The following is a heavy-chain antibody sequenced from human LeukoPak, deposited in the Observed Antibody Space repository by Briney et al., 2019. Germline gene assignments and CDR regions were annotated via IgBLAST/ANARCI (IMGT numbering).Heavy chain of an antibody. D-gene: IGHD1-26*01. CDR2: INHSGST. V-gene: IGHV4-34*01. Sequence: SETLSLTCAVYGGSFSGYYWSWIRQPPGKGLEWIGEINHSGSTNYNPSLKSRVTISVDRSKNQFSLKLSSVTAADTAVYYCARVSGTSYGMDVWGQGTTVTVSS. J-gene: IGHJ6*02. CDR3: ARVSGTSYGMDV. CDR1: GGSFSGYY.